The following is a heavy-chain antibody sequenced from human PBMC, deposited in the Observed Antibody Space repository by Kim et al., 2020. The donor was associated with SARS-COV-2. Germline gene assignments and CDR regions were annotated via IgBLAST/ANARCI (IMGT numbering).Heavy chain of an antibody. V-gene: IGHV1-3*01. J-gene: IGHJ4*02. CDR2: INAGNGNT. D-gene: IGHD2-2*01. CDR1: GYTFTSYA. Sequence: SVKVSCKASGYTFTSYAMHWVRQAPGQRLEWMGWINAGNGNTKYSQKFQGRVTITRDTSASTAYMELSSLRSEDTAVYYCARDRSYCSSTSCFVGHDYWGQGTLVTVSS. CDR3: ARDRSYCSSTSCFVGHDY.